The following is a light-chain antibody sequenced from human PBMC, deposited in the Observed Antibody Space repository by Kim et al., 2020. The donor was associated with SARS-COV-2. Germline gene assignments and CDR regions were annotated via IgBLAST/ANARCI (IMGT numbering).Light chain of an antibody. CDR2: IAS. CDR3: QETDQRPPST. CDR1: QCVSSN. Sequence: VCPGERATRSCRASQCVSSNLAWYQQKPGQAPTLLIYIASHRVTGVPDRFIGSGSGSEFTLTITSLQSEDFAIYYCQETDQRPPSTFGQGTKLEI. V-gene: IGKV3-15*01. J-gene: IGKJ2*01.